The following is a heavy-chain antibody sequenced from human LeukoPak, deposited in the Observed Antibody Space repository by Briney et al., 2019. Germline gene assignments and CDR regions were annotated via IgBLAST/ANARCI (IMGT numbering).Heavy chain of an antibody. V-gene: IGHV1-3*01. CDR3: ARDSDSSGWSWVD. CDR2: INAGNGNT. Sequence: GASVKVSCKASGYRFTTDMYTIHWLRQAPGHRRKWMRWINAGNGNTKYSQKFQGRVTITADTSARTVYMEVSSRVSEDTAVYYCARDSDSSGWSWVDWCQGTLVIVSS. J-gene: IGHJ4*02. D-gene: IGHD6-19*01. CDR1: GYRFTTDMYT.